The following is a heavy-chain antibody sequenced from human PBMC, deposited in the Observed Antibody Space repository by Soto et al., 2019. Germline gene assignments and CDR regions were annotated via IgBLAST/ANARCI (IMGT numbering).Heavy chain of an antibody. D-gene: IGHD5-12*01. CDR3: ARGLYSGYYYFDY. Sequence: EVQLVESGGGLIQPGGSLRLSCAASGFTVSSNYMSWVRQAPGKGLEWVSVIYSGGSTYYADSVKGRFTISRDNSKNTLYLQMNSLRAEDTAVYYCARGLYSGYYYFDYWGQGTLVTVSS. CDR1: GFTVSSNY. J-gene: IGHJ4*02. V-gene: IGHV3-53*01. CDR2: IYSGGST.